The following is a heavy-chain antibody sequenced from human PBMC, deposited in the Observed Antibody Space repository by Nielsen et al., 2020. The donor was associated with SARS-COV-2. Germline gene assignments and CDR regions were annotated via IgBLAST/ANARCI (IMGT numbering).Heavy chain of an antibody. V-gene: IGHV1-18*01. CDR2: ISAYNGNT. CDR3: ARDKWNSGSPRSFDY. Sequence: ASVKVSCKVPGGTLTQLSMHWVRQAPGQGLEWMGWISAYNGNTNYAQKVQGRVTMTTDTSTNTAYMELRSLRSDDTAVYYCARDKWNSGSPRSFDYWGQGTLVTVSS. D-gene: IGHD1-26*01. J-gene: IGHJ4*02. CDR1: GGTLTQLS.